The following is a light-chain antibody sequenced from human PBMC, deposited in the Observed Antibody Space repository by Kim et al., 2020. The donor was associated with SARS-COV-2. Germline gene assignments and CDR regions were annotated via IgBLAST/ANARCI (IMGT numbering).Light chain of an antibody. CDR1: SSNIGNNY. Sequence: QSVLTQPPSVSAAPGQKVTISCSGSSSNIGNNYVSWYQHLPGTAPKLLIYDNNKQPSGIPDRFSGSKSGTSATLGITGLQTGDEADYYCATWDNSLSVVVFGGGTQLTVL. J-gene: IGLJ2*01. V-gene: IGLV1-51*01. CDR3: ATWDNSLSVVV. CDR2: DNN.